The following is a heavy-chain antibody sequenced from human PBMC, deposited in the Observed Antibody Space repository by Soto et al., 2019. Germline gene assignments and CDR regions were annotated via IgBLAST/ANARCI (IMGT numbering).Heavy chain of an antibody. D-gene: IGHD2-21*01. V-gene: IGHV4-30-2*01. CDR3: ASAITGYYYYGMDV. Sequence: QLQLQESGSGLVKPSQTLSLTCAVSGGSISSGGYSWSWIRQPPGKGLEWIGYIYHSGSTYYNPSLKSRVTISVDRSKTQFSLKLSSVTAADTAVYYCASAITGYYYYGMDVWGQGTTVTVSS. CDR2: IYHSGST. J-gene: IGHJ6*02. CDR1: GGSISSGGYS.